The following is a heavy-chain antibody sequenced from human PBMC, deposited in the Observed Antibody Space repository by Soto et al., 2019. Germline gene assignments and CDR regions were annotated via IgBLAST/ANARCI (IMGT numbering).Heavy chain of an antibody. CDR2: IYPGDSDT. CDR3: ARRVGYCSGGSCYSNWFDP. D-gene: IGHD2-15*01. Sequence: GESLKISCKGSGYSFTSYWIGWVRQMPGKGLEWMGIIYPGDSDTRYSPSFQGQVTISADKSISTAYLQWSSLKASDTAMYYCARRVGYCSGGSCYSNWFDPWGQGTLVTVSS. J-gene: IGHJ5*02. CDR1: GYSFTSYW. V-gene: IGHV5-51*01.